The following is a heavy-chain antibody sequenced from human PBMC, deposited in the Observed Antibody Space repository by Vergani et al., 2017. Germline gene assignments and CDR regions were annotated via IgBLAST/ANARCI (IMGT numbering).Heavy chain of an antibody. Sequence: QLQLQESGPGLVKPSETLSLTCTVSGGSISSSSYYWGWIRQPPGKGLEWIGSIYYSGSTYYNPSLKSRVTISVDTSKNQFSLKLSSVTAADTAVYYCARHLYSSSLGDWGQGTLVTVSS. CDR2: IYYSGST. CDR3: ARHLYSSSLGD. J-gene: IGHJ4*02. CDR1: GGSISSSSYY. V-gene: IGHV4-39*01. D-gene: IGHD6-13*01.